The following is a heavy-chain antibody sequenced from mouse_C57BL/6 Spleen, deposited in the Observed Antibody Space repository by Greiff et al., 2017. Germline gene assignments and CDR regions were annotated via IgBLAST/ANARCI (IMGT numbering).Heavy chain of an antibody. CDR2: IYPGSGST. D-gene: IGHD2-13*01. Sequence: QVQLQQPGAELVKPGASVKMSCKASGYTFTSYWITWVKQRPGQGLEWIGDIYPGSGSTNYNEKFKSKATLTVDTSSSTAYMQLSSLTSEDSAVYYCAKDYGDGVETVGAVDYWGQGTSVTVSS. J-gene: IGHJ4*01. CDR3: AKDYGDGVETVGAVDY. V-gene: IGHV1-55*01. CDR1: GYTFTSYW.